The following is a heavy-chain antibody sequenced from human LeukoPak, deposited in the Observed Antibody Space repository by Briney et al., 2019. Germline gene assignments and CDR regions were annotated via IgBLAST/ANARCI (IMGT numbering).Heavy chain of an antibody. Sequence: GGSLRLSCAASGFTFNTYAMNWVRQAPGKGLEWVSAISGSDGGTYYADSVRGRFTISRDNSKNTLYLQMNSLRAEDTAVYYCAKDRGDVDLQYFDSWGQGTPVTVSS. V-gene: IGHV3-23*01. CDR3: AKDRGDVDLQYFDS. CDR1: GFTFNTYA. J-gene: IGHJ4*02. D-gene: IGHD3-10*01. CDR2: ISGSDGGT.